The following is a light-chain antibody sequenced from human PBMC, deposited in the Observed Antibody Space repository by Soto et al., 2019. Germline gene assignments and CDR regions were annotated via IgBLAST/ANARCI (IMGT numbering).Light chain of an antibody. J-gene: IGKJ1*01. Sequence: EIVMTQSPAPLSVSPGERVTLSCRASQSISFNFAWYQQKPGQAPRLLIYIASTRAAGIPARFSGSGSGTEFTLSISSLQSKDSSIYYCQQYNNWPSWTFGQGTKVEV. CDR2: IAS. CDR3: QQYNNWPSWT. CDR1: QSISFN. V-gene: IGKV3-15*01.